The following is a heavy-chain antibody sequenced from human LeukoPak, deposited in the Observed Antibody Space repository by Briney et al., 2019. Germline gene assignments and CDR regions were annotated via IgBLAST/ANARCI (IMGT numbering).Heavy chain of an antibody. Sequence: ASVKVSCKASGYTFTSYDISWVRQATGQGLEWMGWMNPNSGNTGYAQKFQGRVTMTRNTSISTAYMELSSLRSEDTAVYYCARIYYDSSGYSPYDYWGQGTLVTVSS. D-gene: IGHD3-22*01. J-gene: IGHJ4*02. V-gene: IGHV1-8*01. CDR3: ARIYYDSSGYSPYDY. CDR1: GYTFTSYD. CDR2: MNPNSGNT.